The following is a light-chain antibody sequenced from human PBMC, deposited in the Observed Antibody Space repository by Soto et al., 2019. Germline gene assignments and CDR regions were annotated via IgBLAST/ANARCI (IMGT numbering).Light chain of an antibody. CDR1: SSNIGSNY. CDR3: AAWDDSLSGRV. Sequence: QAVVTQPPSASGTPGQRVTISCSGSSSNIGSNYVYWHQQLPGTAPKLLIYRKNQRPSGVPDRFSGSKSGTSASLAISGLRSEDEADYYCAAWDDSLSGRVFGGGTKVTVL. CDR2: RKN. J-gene: IGLJ2*01. V-gene: IGLV1-47*01.